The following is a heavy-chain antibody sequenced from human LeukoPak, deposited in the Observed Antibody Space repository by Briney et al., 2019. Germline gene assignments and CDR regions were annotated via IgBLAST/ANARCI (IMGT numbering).Heavy chain of an antibody. CDR2: ISGGGSGS. D-gene: IGHD6-13*01. CDR3: AKTVTYNNTWYADY. CDR1: GFTFSSYA. Sequence: PGRSLRLSCTASGFTFSSYAMSRVRQAPGKGLEWVSSISGGGSGSYYADSVKGRFTISRDNSKNTLYLQMNSLRAEDTAVYFCAKTVTYNNTWYADYWGQGTLVTVSS. V-gene: IGHV3-23*01. J-gene: IGHJ4*02.